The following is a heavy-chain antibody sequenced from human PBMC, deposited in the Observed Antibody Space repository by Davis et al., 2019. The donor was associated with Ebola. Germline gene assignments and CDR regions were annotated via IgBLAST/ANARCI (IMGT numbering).Heavy chain of an antibody. Sequence: AASVKVSCKASGGTFSSYAMSWVRQAPGQGLEWMGGIIPIFGTANYAQKFQGRVTITTDKSTSTAYMELSSLRSEDTAVYYCARGGDCSSTSCYVYGMDVWGQGTTVTVSS. CDR2: IIPIFGTA. V-gene: IGHV1-69*05. J-gene: IGHJ6*02. D-gene: IGHD2-2*01. CDR3: ARGGDCSSTSCYVYGMDV. CDR1: GGTFSSYA.